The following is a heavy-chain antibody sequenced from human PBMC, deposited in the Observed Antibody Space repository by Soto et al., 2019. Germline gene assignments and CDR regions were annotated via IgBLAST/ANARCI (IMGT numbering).Heavy chain of an antibody. V-gene: IGHV2-5*02. Sequence: ESGTSLVNPTQTLTLTCTFSGFSLSTSGVGVGWIRQPPGKALEWLALIYWDDDKRYSPSLKSRLTITKDTSKNQVVLTMTNMDPVDTATYYCAHRHSAVSGTNWFDPWGQGTLVTVSS. CDR3: AHRHSAVSGTNWFDP. CDR1: GFSLSTSGVG. D-gene: IGHD6-19*01. CDR2: IYWDDDK. J-gene: IGHJ5*02.